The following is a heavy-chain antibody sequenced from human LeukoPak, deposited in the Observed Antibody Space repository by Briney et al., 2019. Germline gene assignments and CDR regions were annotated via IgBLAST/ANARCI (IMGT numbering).Heavy chain of an antibody. CDR1: GFTFSNYA. CDR3: ARIVGMPAGSDYYFDS. CDR2: ISDSGDPT. J-gene: IGHJ4*02. D-gene: IGHD3-10*01. Sequence: GGTLRLSCAASGFTFSNYAMSWVRRAPGKGLEWVSTISDSGDPTYYADSVKCRFTISRDNSKNTLYLKVNSLRAEDTAVYYCARIVGMPAGSDYYFDSWGQGTLVNVSS. V-gene: IGHV3-23*01.